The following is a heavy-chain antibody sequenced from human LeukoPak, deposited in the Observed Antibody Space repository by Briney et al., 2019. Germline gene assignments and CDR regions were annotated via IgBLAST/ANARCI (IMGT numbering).Heavy chain of an antibody. V-gene: IGHV3-23*01. CDR1: GFTFSSYA. D-gene: IGHD3-10*01. CDR3: ARGLWFGGFFDY. J-gene: IGHJ4*02. CDR2: ISGSGANT. Sequence: PGGSLRLSCAASGFTFSSYAMSWVRQAPGKGLEWVSAISGSGANTYYADSAKGRFTISRDNAKDSLYLQMNSLRAEDTAVYYCARGLWFGGFFDYWGQGTVVIVSS.